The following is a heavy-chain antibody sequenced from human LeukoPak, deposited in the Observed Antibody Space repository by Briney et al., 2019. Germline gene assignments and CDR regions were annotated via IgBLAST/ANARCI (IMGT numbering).Heavy chain of an antibody. D-gene: IGHD6-13*01. CDR2: IRYDGSNK. CDR1: GFTFSSYG. Sequence: GGSLRLSCAASGFTFSSYGMHWVRQAPGKGLEWVAFIRYDGSNKYYADSAKGRFTISRDNSKNTLYLQMNSLRAEDTAVYYCAKETISSSSWYYFDYWGQGTLVTVSS. CDR3: AKETISSSSWYYFDY. V-gene: IGHV3-30*02. J-gene: IGHJ4*02.